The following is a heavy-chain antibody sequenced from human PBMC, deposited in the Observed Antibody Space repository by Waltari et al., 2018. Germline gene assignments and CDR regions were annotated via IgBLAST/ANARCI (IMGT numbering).Heavy chain of an antibody. CDR2: VSSSGSKV. D-gene: IGHD6-13*01. Sequence: SGFTFSSYEMNWVRQAPGKGLEWVSYVSSSGSKVHHADSVKARFTIFRDNAKNSLFLQMNSLRAEDTAVYYCARDPGTSAGFDYFDYWGQGTLVTVSS. V-gene: IGHV3-48*03. CDR1: GFTFSSYE. CDR3: ARDPGTSAGFDYFDY. J-gene: IGHJ4*02.